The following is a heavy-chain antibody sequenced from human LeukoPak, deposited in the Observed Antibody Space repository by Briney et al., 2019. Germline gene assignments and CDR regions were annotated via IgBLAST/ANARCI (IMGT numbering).Heavy chain of an antibody. V-gene: IGHV3-66*01. CDR3: ARSFGIAVTGSPYYFDP. Sequence: GSLRLTCAASGLPVTTTYMSWVRQDPGKGLEWVSVLYAGGDIYYADSVRGRFGVSRDNSKNTLYLQMNSLRVEDSAVYYCARSFGIAVTGSPYYFDPWGQGTLVTVSS. J-gene: IGHJ4*02. CDR1: GLPVTTTY. D-gene: IGHD1-20*01. CDR2: LYAGGDI.